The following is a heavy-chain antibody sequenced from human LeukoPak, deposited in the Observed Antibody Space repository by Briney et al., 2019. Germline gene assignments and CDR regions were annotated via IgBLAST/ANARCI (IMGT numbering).Heavy chain of an antibody. Sequence: PGGSLRLSCVASGFNFGSYWMTWVRQTPGEGLECVATMNGDGSQRYYGDSVKGRFTISRDNTKNSVYLQMNSLRDEDTAIYYCADPDVHWGQGTLVTVSS. V-gene: IGHV3-7*01. CDR2: MNGDGSQR. D-gene: IGHD1-14*01. CDR1: GFNFGSYW. J-gene: IGHJ1*01. CDR3: ADPDVH.